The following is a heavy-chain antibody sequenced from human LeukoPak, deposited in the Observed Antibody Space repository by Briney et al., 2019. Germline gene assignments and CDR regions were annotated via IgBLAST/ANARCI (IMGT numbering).Heavy chain of an antibody. CDR2: ISSSSSYI. D-gene: IGHD6-13*01. V-gene: IGHV3-21*01. CDR3: AREEYSSSWYDY. CDR1: GFTVDTYW. J-gene: IGHJ4*02. Sequence: PGGSLRLSCVASGFTVDTYWMSWVRQAPGKGLEWVSSISSSSSYIYYADSVKGRFTISRDNAKNSLYLQVNSLRAEDTAVYYCAREEYSSSWYDYWGQGTLVTVSS.